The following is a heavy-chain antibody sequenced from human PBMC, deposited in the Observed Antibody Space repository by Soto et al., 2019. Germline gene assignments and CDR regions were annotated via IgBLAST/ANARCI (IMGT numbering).Heavy chain of an antibody. J-gene: IGHJ4*02. CDR2: INTGNGKT. V-gene: IGHV1-3*04. CDR3: ARDEDY. Sequence: WARKANRQSLEWMGWINTGNGKTKYSEKFQGRVTITRDTSASTAYMELSSLRSEDTAVYYCARDEDYWGQGTLVTVS.